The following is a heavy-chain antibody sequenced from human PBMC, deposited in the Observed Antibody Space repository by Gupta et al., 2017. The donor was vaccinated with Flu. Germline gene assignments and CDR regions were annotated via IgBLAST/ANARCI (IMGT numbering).Heavy chain of an antibody. D-gene: IGHD3-3*01. CDR1: GYTFTSHE. Sequence: QVQLVQPGSEVKKPGASVKVSCKASGYTFTSHEINWVRQATGKGLEWMGWMNPNSGNTGYAGKFQGRVTMTRNTSISTAYMELSSLTSEDTAVYYCARRTYYDFWSGQIDAFDIWGQGTKVTVSS. CDR3: ARRTYYDFWSGQIDAFDI. V-gene: IGHV1-8*01. J-gene: IGHJ3*02. CDR2: MNPNSGNT.